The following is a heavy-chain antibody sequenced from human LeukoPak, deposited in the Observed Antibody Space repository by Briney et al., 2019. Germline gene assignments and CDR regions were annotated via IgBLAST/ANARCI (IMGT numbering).Heavy chain of an antibody. CDR3: ARKSGSSGYPFDY. D-gene: IGHD3-22*01. J-gene: IGHJ4*02. Sequence: HSGGSLRLXCAASGFAFSSYSMNWVRQAPGKGLESVSYITSSSSAIYYADSVKGRFTISRDNAKNSLYLQMNSLRAEDTAVYYCARKSGSSGYPFDYWGQGTVVTVSS. V-gene: IGHV3-48*01. CDR2: ITSSSSAI. CDR1: GFAFSSYS.